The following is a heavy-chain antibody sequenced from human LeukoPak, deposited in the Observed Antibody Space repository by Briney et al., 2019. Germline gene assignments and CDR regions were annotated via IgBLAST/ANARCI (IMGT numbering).Heavy chain of an antibody. CDR2: IYENGGTT. V-gene: IGHV3-23*01. J-gene: IGHJ4*02. D-gene: IGHD2-21*01. CDR3: AKDFRIGYSAHFDY. CDR1: GFTFHSHA. Sequence: GGSLRLSCVGSGFTFHSHAMSWVRQAPEKGLEFVSGIYENGGTTYYADSVKGRFSISRDNSKNTLYLQMDSLRGEDTAVYYCAKDFRIGYSAHFDYWSQGALVTVSS.